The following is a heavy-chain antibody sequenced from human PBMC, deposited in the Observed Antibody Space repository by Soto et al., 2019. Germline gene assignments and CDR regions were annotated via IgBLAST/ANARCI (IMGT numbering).Heavy chain of an antibody. D-gene: IGHD6-13*01. CDR2: IDPSDSYT. CDR3: ARQLTLYSSSWTYYYGMDV. CDR1: GYSFTSYW. J-gene: IGHJ6*02. Sequence: GESLKISCKGSGYSFTSYWISWVRQMPGKGLEWMGRIDPSDSYTNYSPSFQGHVTISADKSISTAYLQWSSLKASDTAMYYCARQLTLYSSSWTYYYGMDVWGQGTTVTVSS. V-gene: IGHV5-10-1*01.